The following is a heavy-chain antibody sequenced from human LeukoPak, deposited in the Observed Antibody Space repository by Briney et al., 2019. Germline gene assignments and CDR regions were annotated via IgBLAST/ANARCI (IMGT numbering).Heavy chain of an antibody. V-gene: IGHV3-21*01. CDR2: ISSSSSYI. Sequence: GGSVRLSCAASGFTFSSDSMNWVRQAPGKGLEWVSSISSSSSYIYYADSVKGRFTISRDNAKNSLYLQMNSLRAEDTAVYYCARAPYSNTGGYWGQGTLVTVSS. J-gene: IGHJ4*02. CDR1: GFTFSSDS. CDR3: ARAPYSNTGGY. D-gene: IGHD4-11*01.